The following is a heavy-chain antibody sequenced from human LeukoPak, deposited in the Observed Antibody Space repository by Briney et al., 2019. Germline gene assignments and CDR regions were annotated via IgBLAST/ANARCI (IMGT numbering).Heavy chain of an antibody. CDR1: GFTFSSYA. Sequence: GGSLRLSCAASGFTFSSYAMSWVRQAPGKGLEWVSAISGSGGSTYYADSVKGRFTISRDNAKNSLYLQMNSLRAEDTAVYYCARDATVVTNDFDYWGQGTLVTVSS. J-gene: IGHJ4*02. CDR2: ISGSGGST. V-gene: IGHV3-23*01. CDR3: ARDATVVTNDFDY. D-gene: IGHD4-23*01.